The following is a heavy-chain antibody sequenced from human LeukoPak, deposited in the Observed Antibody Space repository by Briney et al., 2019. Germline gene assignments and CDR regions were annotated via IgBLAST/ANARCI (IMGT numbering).Heavy chain of an antibody. D-gene: IGHD6-13*01. CDR2: ISGYNGNT. CDR3: ASAPPYGSREY. CDR1: GYTFSSYF. V-gene: IGHV1-18*01. Sequence: ASVKVSCKASGYTFSSYFISWVRQAPGQGLEWMGCISGYNGNTNYAQKLQGRVTMTTDTSTSTAYMELRRLRSDDTAVYYCASAPPYGSREYWGHGTLVTVSS. J-gene: IGHJ4*01.